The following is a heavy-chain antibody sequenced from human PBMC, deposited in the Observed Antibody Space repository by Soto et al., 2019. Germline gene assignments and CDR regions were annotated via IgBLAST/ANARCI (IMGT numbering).Heavy chain of an antibody. J-gene: IGHJ4*02. CDR2: INYSGST. D-gene: IGHD6-6*01. V-gene: IGHV4-34*01. Sequence: SETLSLTCAVYVVSFSGYYWSWIRQPPVKGLEWIGEINYSGSTNYNPSLKSRVTISVVRSKNQFSLNLLSVTAADTAVYYCAGGIAARSLAYWGQGTLVTVSS. CDR1: VVSFSGYY. CDR3: AGGIAARSLAY.